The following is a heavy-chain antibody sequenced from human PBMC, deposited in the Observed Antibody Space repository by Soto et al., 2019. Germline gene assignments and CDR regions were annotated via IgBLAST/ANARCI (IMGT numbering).Heavy chain of an antibody. CDR1: GGSISSGGYY. V-gene: IGHV4-31*03. Sequence: QVQLQESGPGLVKPSQTLSLTCTVSGGSISSGGYYWSWIRQHPGKGLEWIGYIYHSGSTYYNPSLKWRVTISVDKSKNQFSLKVSSVTAADTAVYYCAREAAGILNWFDPWGQGTLVTVSS. J-gene: IGHJ5*02. CDR3: AREAAGILNWFDP. CDR2: IYHSGST. D-gene: IGHD6-25*01.